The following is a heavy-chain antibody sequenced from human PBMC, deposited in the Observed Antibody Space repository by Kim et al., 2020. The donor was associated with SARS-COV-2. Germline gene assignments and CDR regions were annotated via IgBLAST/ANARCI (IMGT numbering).Heavy chain of an antibody. CDR2: INPEGTST. CDR3: FRGGVDF. D-gene: IGHD3-10*01. CDR1: GFTFSDSW. V-gene: IGHV3-74*01. J-gene: IGHJ4*02. Sequence: GGSLRLSCAASGFTFSDSWMDWVRQTAGGGLLWVARINPEGTSTYYPDSVKGRFAISRDNSKNTLYLQMNSLRTEDTAVYYCFRGGVDFWGQGTLVTVSS.